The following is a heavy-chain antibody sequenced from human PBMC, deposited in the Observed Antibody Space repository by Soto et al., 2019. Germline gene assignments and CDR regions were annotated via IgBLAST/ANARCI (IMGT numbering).Heavy chain of an antibody. D-gene: IGHD5-18*01. Sequence: SVKFSCKASGGTFSSYAISWVRQAPGQGLEWMGGIIPIFGTANYAQKFQGRVTITADESTSTAYMELSSLRSEDTAVYYCARDTAMPSDAFDIWGQGTMVTVS. CDR3: ARDTAMPSDAFDI. CDR1: GGTFSSYA. CDR2: IIPIFGTA. J-gene: IGHJ3*02. V-gene: IGHV1-69*13.